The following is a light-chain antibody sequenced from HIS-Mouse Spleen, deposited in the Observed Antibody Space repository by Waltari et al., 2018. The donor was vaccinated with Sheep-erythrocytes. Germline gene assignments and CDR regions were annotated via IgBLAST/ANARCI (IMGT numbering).Light chain of an antibody. CDR2: DVS. V-gene: IGLV2-11*01. J-gene: IGLJ1*01. Sequence: QSALTQPRPVSGSPGQSVTISCTGTSSDVGGYNYVSWYQQHPGKAPKRMIYDVSTRPSGVPDRFSGAKSGNTASMTISGLQAEDEADYYCCSYAGSYNHVFATGTKVTVL. CDR3: CSYAGSYNHV. CDR1: SSDVGGYNY.